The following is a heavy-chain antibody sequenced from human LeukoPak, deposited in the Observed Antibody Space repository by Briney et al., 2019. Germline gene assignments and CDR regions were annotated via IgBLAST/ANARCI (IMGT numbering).Heavy chain of an antibody. Sequence: SETLSLTCTVSGGSISSYYWSWIRQPPGKGLEWIGYIYYSGSTNYNPSLKSRVTISVDTSKNQFSLQLSSVTPEDTAVYYCFRSGSEGALDYWGQGTLVTVSS. D-gene: IGHD6-25*01. V-gene: IGHV4-59*12. CDR1: GGSISSYY. J-gene: IGHJ4*02. CDR3: FRSGSEGALDY. CDR2: IYYSGST.